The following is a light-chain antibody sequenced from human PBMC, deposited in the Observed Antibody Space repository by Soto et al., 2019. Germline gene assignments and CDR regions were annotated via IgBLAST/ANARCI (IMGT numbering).Light chain of an antibody. CDR1: QSLVHSDGHTY. V-gene: IGKV2-24*01. CDR3: MQATQYPRT. CDR2: KIS. J-gene: IGKJ1*01. Sequence: DIVMTQTPLSSPVTLGQPASISCRSSQSLVHSDGHTYLSWLHQRPGQPPRVLIYKISNRFSGVPDRFSGSAAGTDFTLKISRVEAEDVGVYYCMQATQYPRTFGQGTKVEIE.